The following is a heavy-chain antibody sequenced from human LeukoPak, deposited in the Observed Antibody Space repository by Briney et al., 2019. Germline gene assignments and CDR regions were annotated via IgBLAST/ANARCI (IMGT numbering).Heavy chain of an antibody. Sequence: ASVTVSCKASGYTFTSYGISWVRQAPGQGLEGMGWISAYNGNTNYAQTLQGRVTMTTDTSTSTAYMEVRSLRSDDTAVYYCARVVSSSEHFDYWGQGTLVTVSS. J-gene: IGHJ4*02. CDR2: ISAYNGNT. CDR1: GYTFTSYG. D-gene: IGHD6-6*01. CDR3: ARVVSSSEHFDY. V-gene: IGHV1-18*01.